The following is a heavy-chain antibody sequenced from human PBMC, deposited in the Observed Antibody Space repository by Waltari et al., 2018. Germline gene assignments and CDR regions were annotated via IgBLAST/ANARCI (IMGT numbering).Heavy chain of an antibody. CDR2: ISSSSSYI. D-gene: IGHD3-3*01. Sequence: EVQLVESGGGLVKPGGSLRLSCAASGFTLSSYSMNWVRQAPGKGLEWVSSISSSSSYIYYADSVKGRFTISRDNAKNSLYLQMNSLRAEDTAVYYCARGWTGQLRAFDIWGQGTMVTVSS. CDR1: GFTLSSYS. V-gene: IGHV3-21*01. J-gene: IGHJ3*02. CDR3: ARGWTGQLRAFDI.